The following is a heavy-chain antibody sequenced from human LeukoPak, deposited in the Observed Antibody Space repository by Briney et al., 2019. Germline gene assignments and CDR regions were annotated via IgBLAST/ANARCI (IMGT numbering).Heavy chain of an antibody. V-gene: IGHV4-59*11. CDR1: GGSISSHY. CDR3: AREGPAAIGLWFGP. D-gene: IGHD2-2*02. Sequence: SETLSLTCTVSGGSISSHYWSWIRQPPGKGLEWIGYIYYSGSTNYNPSLKSRVTISVDTSKNQFSLKLSSVTAADTAVYYCAREGPAAIGLWFGPWGQGTLVTVSS. J-gene: IGHJ5*02. CDR2: IYYSGST.